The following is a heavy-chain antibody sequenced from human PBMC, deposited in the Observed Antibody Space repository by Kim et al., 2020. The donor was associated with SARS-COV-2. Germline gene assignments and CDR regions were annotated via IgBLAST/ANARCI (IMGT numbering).Heavy chain of an antibody. Sequence: GSTNDHTALRSRVTISVDQSKNQFSLKLSSVTAEDTAVYYCARVNGDYGNWGQGTLVIVSS. CDR2: GST. V-gene: IGHV4-4*02. CDR3: ARVNGDYGN. D-gene: IGHD4-17*01. J-gene: IGHJ4*02.